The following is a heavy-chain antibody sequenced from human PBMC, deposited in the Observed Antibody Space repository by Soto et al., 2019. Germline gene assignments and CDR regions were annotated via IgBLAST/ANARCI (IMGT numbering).Heavy chain of an antibody. J-gene: IGHJ4*02. CDR1: GFSLSNARMG. CDR3: ARSKTGTPYFDY. V-gene: IGHV2-26*01. CDR2: IFSNDEK. Sequence: QVTLKESGPVLVKPTETLTLTCTVSGFSLSNARMGVSWIRQPPGKALEWLAHIFSNDEKSYSTSLKSTLTISKDTSKSQLVLTITNMAPVDRATYYCARSKTGTPYFDYRGQGTLVTVSS. D-gene: IGHD1-1*01.